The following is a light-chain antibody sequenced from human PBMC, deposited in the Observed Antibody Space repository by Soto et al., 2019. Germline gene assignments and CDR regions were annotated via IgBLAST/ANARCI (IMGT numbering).Light chain of an antibody. J-gene: IGKJ4*01. Sequence: IVLTQSPATLSLSPGERATLSCRAGQSISTYLAWYHQKSGQAPRLLIYEASNRATGTPARFSGSGSGTDFTRTISSLEPEDSAAYYCQQRYVGLTFGGGTKVDIK. CDR2: EAS. CDR3: QQRYVGLT. V-gene: IGKV3-11*01. CDR1: QSISTY.